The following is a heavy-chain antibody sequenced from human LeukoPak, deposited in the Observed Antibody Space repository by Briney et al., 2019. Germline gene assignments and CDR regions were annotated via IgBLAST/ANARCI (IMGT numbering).Heavy chain of an antibody. J-gene: IGHJ3*02. V-gene: IGHV2-5*01. D-gene: IGHD3-3*01. CDR2: IYWNDDK. CDR3: AHRQVFKPNDAFDI. CDR1: GFSLSTSGVG. Sequence: ESGPTLVKPTQTLTLTCTFSGFSLSTSGVGVGWIRQPPGKALEWLALIYWNDDKRYSPSLKSRLTITKDTSKNQVVLTMTNMDPVDTATYYCAHRQVFKPNDAFDIWGQGTMVTVSS.